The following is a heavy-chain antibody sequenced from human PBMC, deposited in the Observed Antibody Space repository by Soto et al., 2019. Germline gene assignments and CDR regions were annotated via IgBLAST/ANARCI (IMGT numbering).Heavy chain of an antibody. CDR3: ARTPYSSSWAPFDY. CDR2: INHSGST. Sequence: QVQLQQWGAGLLKPSETLSLTCAVYGGSFSGYYWSWIRQPPGKGLEWIGEINHSGSTNYNPSLQSRVTISVDTSKNQFSLKLSSVTAADTAVYYCARTPYSSSWAPFDYWGQGTLVTVSS. CDR1: GGSFSGYY. D-gene: IGHD6-13*01. V-gene: IGHV4-34*01. J-gene: IGHJ4*02.